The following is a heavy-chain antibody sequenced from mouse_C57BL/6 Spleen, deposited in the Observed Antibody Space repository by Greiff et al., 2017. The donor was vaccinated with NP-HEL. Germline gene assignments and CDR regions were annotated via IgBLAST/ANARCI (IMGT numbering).Heavy chain of an antibody. CDR2: IDPSDSET. CDR1: GYTFTSYW. Sequence: QVQLQQPGAELVRPGSSVKLSCKASGYTFTSYWMHWVKQRPIQGLEWIGNIDPSDSETHYNQKFKDKATLTVAKSSSTAYMQLSSLTSEDSAVYYCARAPDYYGSAYYFDYWGQGTTLTVSS. CDR3: ARAPDYYGSAYYFDY. D-gene: IGHD1-1*01. V-gene: IGHV1-52*01. J-gene: IGHJ2*01.